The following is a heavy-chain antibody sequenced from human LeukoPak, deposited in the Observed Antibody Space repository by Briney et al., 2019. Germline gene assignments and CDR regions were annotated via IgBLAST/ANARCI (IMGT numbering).Heavy chain of an antibody. V-gene: IGHV3-33*06. CDR1: GFTFSSYG. CDR2: IWYDGSNK. Sequence: PGRSLRLSCAASGFTFSSYGMHWVRQAPGKGLEWVAVIWYDGSNKYYADSVKGRFTISRDNSKNTLYLQMNSLRAEDTAVYYCAKDIVVPRPCYGMDVWGKGTTVTVSS. CDR3: AKDIVVPRPCYGMDV. J-gene: IGHJ6*04. D-gene: IGHD2-2*01.